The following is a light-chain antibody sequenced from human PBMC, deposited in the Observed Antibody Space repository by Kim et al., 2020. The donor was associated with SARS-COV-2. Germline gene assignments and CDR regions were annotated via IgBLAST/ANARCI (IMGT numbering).Light chain of an antibody. CDR3: QHNKT. V-gene: IGKV3-11*01. CDR2: DAS. Sequence: AIVSLGPGEIATLSCRAGQSFSSHLAWYQHKPGQAPRLLIYDASNRATGIPARISGSGSGTDFTLTISSLEPEDFAVYYCQHNKTFGQGTKVEIK. J-gene: IGKJ1*01. CDR1: QSFSSH.